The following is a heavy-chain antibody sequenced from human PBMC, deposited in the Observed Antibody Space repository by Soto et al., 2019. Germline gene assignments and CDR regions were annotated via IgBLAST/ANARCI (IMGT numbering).Heavy chain of an antibody. Sequence: QVQLQQWGAGRLKPSETLSLNCAVNGGSLSGYYWSWIRQPPGKGLEWIGEIKDGGRTNYSPSLQSRATISSATSNNQFSLRLYSVTAADTGVYYCARGQEGVVATHWDQGTLVTVSS. CDR3: ARGQEGVVATH. CDR2: IKDGGRT. V-gene: IGHV4-34*01. CDR1: GGSLSGYY. D-gene: IGHD5-12*01. J-gene: IGHJ4*02.